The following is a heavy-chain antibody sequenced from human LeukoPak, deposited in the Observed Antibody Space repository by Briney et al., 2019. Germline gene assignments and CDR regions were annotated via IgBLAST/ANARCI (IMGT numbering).Heavy chain of an antibody. V-gene: IGHV4-31*03. J-gene: IGHJ6*02. CDR2: IYYSGST. CDR1: GGSISSGGYY. Sequence: SETLSLTCTVSGGSISSGGYYWSWIRQHPGKGLGWIGYIYYSGSTYYNPSLKSRVTISVDTSKNQFSLKLSSVTAADTAVYYCARDTRIAAAGTWYYYYGMDVWGQGTTVTVSS. CDR3: ARDTRIAAAGTWYYYYGMDV. D-gene: IGHD6-13*01.